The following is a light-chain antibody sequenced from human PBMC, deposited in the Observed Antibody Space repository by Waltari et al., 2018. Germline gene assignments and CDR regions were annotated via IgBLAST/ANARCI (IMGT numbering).Light chain of an antibody. CDR2: WAS. J-gene: IGKJ4*01. CDR1: SVYSSLNNSNY. V-gene: IGKV4-1*01. CDR3: QQYYNLPLT. Sequence: SVYSSLNNSNYLAWDQQKAGQPPKLLIYWASTRESGVPDRFSGSGSGTDFTLTISSLQAEDVAVYFCQQYYNLPLTFGGGTKVESK.